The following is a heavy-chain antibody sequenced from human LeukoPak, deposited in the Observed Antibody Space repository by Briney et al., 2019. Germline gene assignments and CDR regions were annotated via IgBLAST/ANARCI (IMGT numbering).Heavy chain of an antibody. V-gene: IGHV3-30*18. CDR1: GFTFSSYG. D-gene: IGHD5-24*01. J-gene: IGHJ4*02. Sequence: GGSLRLSCAASGFTFSSYGMHWVRQAPGKGLEWVAVISYDGTKKYYADSVKGRFIISRDNSKNTLYLQANSLTAEDTAVYYCANGKQKWPTDWGQGTLVTVSS. CDR3: ANGKQKWPTD. CDR2: ISYDGTKK.